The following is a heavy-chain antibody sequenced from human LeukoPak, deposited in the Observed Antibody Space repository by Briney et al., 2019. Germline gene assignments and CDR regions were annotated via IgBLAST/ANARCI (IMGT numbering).Heavy chain of an antibody. CDR1: GYSISSGYY. J-gene: IGHJ5*02. D-gene: IGHD4-17*01. V-gene: IGHV4-38-2*02. CDR3: ARGGDYGVNWFDP. Sequence: SETLSLTCTVSGYSISSGYYWGWIRQPPGKGLEWIGSIYHSGSTYYNPSLKSRVTISVDTSKNQFSLKLSSVTAADTAVYYCARGGDYGVNWFDPWGQGTLVTVSS. CDR2: IYHSGST.